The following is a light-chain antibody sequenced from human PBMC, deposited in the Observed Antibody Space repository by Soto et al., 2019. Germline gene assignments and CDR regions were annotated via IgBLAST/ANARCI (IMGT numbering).Light chain of an antibody. CDR2: GAS. Sequence: ILMTQSPSTLAVSPGERATLSCRASQSVSSNLAWYQQKPGQAPRLLIYGASTRATGIPARFSGSGSGTEFTLTISRLQSEDFAVYYCQQYNNWLITFGQGTRLEIK. V-gene: IGKV3-15*01. CDR3: QQYNNWLIT. J-gene: IGKJ5*01. CDR1: QSVSSN.